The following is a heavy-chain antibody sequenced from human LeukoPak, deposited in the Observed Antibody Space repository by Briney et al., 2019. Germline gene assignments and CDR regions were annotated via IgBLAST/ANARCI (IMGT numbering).Heavy chain of an antibody. D-gene: IGHD5-24*01. CDR2: IYTSGST. CDR3: ARDYGYSNPFDY. V-gene: IGHV4-61*02. J-gene: IGHJ4*02. CDR1: GGSISSGSYY. Sequence: SETLSLTCTVSGGSISSGSYYWSWIRQPAGKGLEWIGRIYTSGSTNYNPSLKSRVTISLDTSKNQFSLKLSSVTAADTAVYYCARDYGYSNPFDYWGQGTLVTVSS.